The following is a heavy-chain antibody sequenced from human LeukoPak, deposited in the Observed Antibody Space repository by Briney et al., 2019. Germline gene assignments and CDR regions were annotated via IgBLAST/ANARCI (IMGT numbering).Heavy chain of an antibody. J-gene: IGHJ1*01. CDR1: GGTFNSYA. V-gene: IGHV1-69*06. D-gene: IGHD5-24*01. CDR3: ARGPIDMATDRPAEYSHH. Sequence: SVKVSCKASGGTFNSYAIIWVRQVPGQGLEWMGRIIPIFGAVDYAQKFQGRVTITADTSSSTAYMELISLKSEDTAVYYCARGPIDMATDRPAEYSHHTGRGTLCSVSP. CDR2: IIPIFGAV.